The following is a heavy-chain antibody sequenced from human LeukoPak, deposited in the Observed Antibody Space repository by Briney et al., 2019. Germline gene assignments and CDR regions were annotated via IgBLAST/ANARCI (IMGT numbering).Heavy chain of an antibody. D-gene: IGHD2-15*01. CDR3: AIRESYCSGGSCPYFDY. CDR2: ISYDGSNK. J-gene: IGHJ4*02. Sequence: SGGSLRLSCATSGFTFSSYAMHWVRQAPGKGLEWVAVISYDGSNKYYADSVKGRFTISRDNSKNTLYLQMNSLRAEDTAMYYCAIRESYCSGGSCPYFDYWGQGTLVTVSS. CDR1: GFTFSSYA. V-gene: IGHV3-30-3*01.